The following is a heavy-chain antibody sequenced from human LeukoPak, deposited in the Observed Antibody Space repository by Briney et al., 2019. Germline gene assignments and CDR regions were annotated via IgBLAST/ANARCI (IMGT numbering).Heavy chain of an antibody. D-gene: IGHD7-27*01. CDR1: DYTFIADG. CDR2: ISSYNGNT. V-gene: IGHV1-18*01. Sequence: ASVKVSCKAPDYTFIADGISWVRQAPGQGLEWMGWISSYNGNTNYAQKFQGRVTMTTDTSTSTAYMELRSLRSDDTAVYYCARKNWEAYDYWGQGTLVTVSS. CDR3: ARKNWEAYDY. J-gene: IGHJ4*02.